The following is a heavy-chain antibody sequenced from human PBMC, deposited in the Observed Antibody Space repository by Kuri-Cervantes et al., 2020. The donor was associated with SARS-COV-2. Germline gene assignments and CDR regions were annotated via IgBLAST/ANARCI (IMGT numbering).Heavy chain of an antibody. CDR2: IYYSGST. J-gene: IGHJ6*02. CDR1: GVSTSSGGYY. V-gene: IGHV4-31*03. CDR3: ARAGVGDFWSGYYGMDV. Sequence: LRLSCTVSGVSTSSGGYYWSWIRQHPGKGLEWIGYIYYSGSTYYSPSLKSRVTISVDTSKNQFSLKLSSVTAADTAVYYCARAGVGDFWSGYYGMDVWVQGTTVTVSS. D-gene: IGHD3-3*01.